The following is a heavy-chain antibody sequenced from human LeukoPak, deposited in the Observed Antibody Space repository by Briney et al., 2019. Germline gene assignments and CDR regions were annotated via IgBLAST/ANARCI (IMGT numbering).Heavy chain of an antibody. D-gene: IGHD3-9*01. CDR1: GGSFSGYH. V-gene: IGHV4-34*01. J-gene: IGHJ4*02. Sequence: SETLSLTCAVYGGSFSGYHWSWIRQPPGKGLEWIGEINHSGSTNYNPSLKSRVTISVDTSKNQFSLKLSSVTAADTAVYYCARGPRYFDWLFYYFDYWGQGTLVTVSS. CDR3: ARGPRYFDWLFYYFDY. CDR2: INHSGST.